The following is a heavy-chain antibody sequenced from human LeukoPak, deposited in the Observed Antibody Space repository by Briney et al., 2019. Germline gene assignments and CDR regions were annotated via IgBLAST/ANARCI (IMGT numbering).Heavy chain of an antibody. CDR1: GYSFTSYW. V-gene: IGHV5-51*01. J-gene: IGHJ5*02. D-gene: IGHD4-17*01. CDR3: ARDPYYGDYEGNWFDP. CDR2: IYPGDSDT. Sequence: GESLKISCKGSGYSFTSYWIGWVRQMPGKGLEWMGIIYPGDSDTRYSPSFQGQVTISADKSISTAYLQWSSLKASDTAMYYCARDPYYGDYEGNWFDPWGQGTLVAVSS.